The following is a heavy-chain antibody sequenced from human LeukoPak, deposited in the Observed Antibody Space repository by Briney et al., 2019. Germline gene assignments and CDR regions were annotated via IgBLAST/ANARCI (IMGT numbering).Heavy chain of an antibody. J-gene: IGHJ5*02. D-gene: IGHD3-10*01. CDR2: INHSGST. CDR3: ARKNKGFGELLKNWFDP. V-gene: IGHV4-34*01. Sequence: SETLSLTCAVYGGSFSGYYWSWIRQPPGKGLEWIGEINHSGSTNYNPSLKSRVTISVDTSKNQFSLKLSSVTAADTAVYYCARKNKGFGELLKNWFDPWGQGTLVTVSS. CDR1: GGSFSGYY.